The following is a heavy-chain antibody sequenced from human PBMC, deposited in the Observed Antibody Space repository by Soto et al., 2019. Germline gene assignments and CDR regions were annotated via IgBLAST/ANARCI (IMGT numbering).Heavy chain of an antibody. CDR3: ARHRRSSWFDP. J-gene: IGHJ5*02. CDR1: GGSISSSSYY. Sequence: QLQLQESGPGLVKPSETLSLTCTVSGGSISSSSYYWGWIRQPPGKGLEWIGSIYYSGSTYYNPSLKSRVTISVDTSKNQFSLKLSSVTAADTAVYYCARHRRSSWFDPWGQGTLVTVSS. CDR2: IYYSGST. V-gene: IGHV4-39*01.